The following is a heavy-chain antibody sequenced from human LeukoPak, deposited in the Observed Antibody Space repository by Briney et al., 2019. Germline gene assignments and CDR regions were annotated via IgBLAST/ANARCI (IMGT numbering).Heavy chain of an antibody. CDR3: ARGGYGGNSVFDY. D-gene: IGHD4-23*01. CDR2: IYYSGST. Sequence: SETLSLTCTVSGGSISSYYWNWIRQPPGKGLEWIGNIYYSGSTNYNPSLKSRVTISVDMSKNQFSLRLSSVTAADTAVYYCARGGYGGNSVFDYWGQGTLVTVSS. V-gene: IGHV4-59*08. J-gene: IGHJ4*02. CDR1: GGSISSYY.